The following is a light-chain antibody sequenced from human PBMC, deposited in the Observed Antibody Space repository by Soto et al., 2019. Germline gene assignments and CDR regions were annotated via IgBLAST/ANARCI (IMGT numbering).Light chain of an antibody. J-gene: IGLJ2*01. CDR3: CSYAGSSIVV. CDR1: SSDIGSYNL. CDR2: EGS. V-gene: IGLV2-23*01. Sequence: QSALTQPASVSGSPGQAIAISCTGTSSDIGSYNLVSWYQQHPGKAPKLMIYEGSRRPSGVSDRFSGAKSGNTASLTISGLQAVDEADYYCCSYAGSSIVVFGGGTKLTVL.